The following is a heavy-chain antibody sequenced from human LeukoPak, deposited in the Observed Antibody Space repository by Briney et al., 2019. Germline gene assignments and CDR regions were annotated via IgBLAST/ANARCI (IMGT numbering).Heavy chain of an antibody. V-gene: IGHV3-23*01. Sequence: GGSLRLSCAASGFTFSSYAMSWVRQAPGKGLEWVSAISGSGGSTYYADSVKGRFTISRDNSKTTLYLQMKSPRAEDTAVYYCAKQYSGYGEVSYYMDVWGKGTTVTVSS. CDR1: GFTFSSYA. J-gene: IGHJ6*03. CDR3: AKQYSGYGEVSYYMDV. CDR2: ISGSGGST. D-gene: IGHD5-12*01.